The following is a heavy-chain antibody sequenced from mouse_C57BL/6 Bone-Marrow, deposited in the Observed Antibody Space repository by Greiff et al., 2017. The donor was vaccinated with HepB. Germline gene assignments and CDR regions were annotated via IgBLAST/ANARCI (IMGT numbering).Heavy chain of an antibody. Sequence: EVQLQESGPGLVKPSQSLSLTCSVTGYSITSGYYWNWIRQFPGNKLEWMGYISYDGSNNYNPSLKNRISITRDTSKNQFFLKLNSVTTEDTATYYCARDLLLRSYAMDYWGQGTSVTVSS. D-gene: IGHD1-1*01. V-gene: IGHV3-6*01. CDR3: ARDLLLRSYAMDY. CDR1: GYSITSGYY. J-gene: IGHJ4*01. CDR2: ISYDGSN.